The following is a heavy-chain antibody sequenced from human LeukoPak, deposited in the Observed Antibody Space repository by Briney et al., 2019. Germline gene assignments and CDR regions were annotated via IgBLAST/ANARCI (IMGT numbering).Heavy chain of an antibody. CDR3: ARAIIRSPLYYDSSGYYDTNDY. CDR1: GYTFTGYY. CDR2: INPNSGGT. V-gene: IGHV1-2*02. Sequence: ASVKVSCKASGYTFTGYYMHWVRQAPGQGLEWMGWINPNSGGTNYAQKFQGRVTMTGDTSISTAYMELSRLRSDDTAVYYCARAIIRSPLYYDSSGYYDTNDYWGQGTLVTVSS. D-gene: IGHD3-22*01. J-gene: IGHJ4*02.